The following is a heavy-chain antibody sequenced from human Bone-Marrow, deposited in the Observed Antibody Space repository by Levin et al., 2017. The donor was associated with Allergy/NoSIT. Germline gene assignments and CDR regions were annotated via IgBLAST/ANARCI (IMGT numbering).Heavy chain of an antibody. CDR3: ARDRHNWFDR. CDR1: GFTLSYYH. CDR2: ISTSGTTI. V-gene: IGHV3-11*01. J-gene: IGHJ5*02. Sequence: GESLKISCAASGFTLSYYHMSWIRQAPGKGLEWISYISTSGTTIYYVDSVKGRFTVSRDNAKKSLDLQMNSLRAEDTAVYYCARDRHNWFDRWGQGTLVTVS.